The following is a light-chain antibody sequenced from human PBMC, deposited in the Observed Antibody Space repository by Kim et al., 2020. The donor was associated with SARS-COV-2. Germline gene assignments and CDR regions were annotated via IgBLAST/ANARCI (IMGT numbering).Light chain of an antibody. CDR1: KLGDKN. Sequence: PEQTVSITCSEDKLGDKNACWYQQKPGQSPVLVIYQDSKRPSGRPERCSGSNSENTATLTISGTQAMDEADYYCQAWDSSTALYVFGTGTKVTVL. V-gene: IGLV3-1*01. J-gene: IGLJ1*01. CDR2: QDS. CDR3: QAWDSSTALYV.